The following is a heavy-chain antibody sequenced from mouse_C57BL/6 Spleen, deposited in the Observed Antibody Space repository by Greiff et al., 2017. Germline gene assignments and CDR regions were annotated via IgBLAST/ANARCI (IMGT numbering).Heavy chain of an antibody. CDR3: ARRDYGSSYAMDY. CDR1: GYTFTNYW. Sequence: VQVVESGAELVRPGTSVKMSCKASGYTFTNYWIGWAKQRPGHGLEWIGDIYPGGGYTNYNEKFKGKATLTADKSSSTAYMQFSSLTSEDSAIYYCARRDYGSSYAMDYWGQGTSVTVSS. D-gene: IGHD1-1*01. J-gene: IGHJ4*01. V-gene: IGHV1-63*01. CDR2: IYPGGGYT.